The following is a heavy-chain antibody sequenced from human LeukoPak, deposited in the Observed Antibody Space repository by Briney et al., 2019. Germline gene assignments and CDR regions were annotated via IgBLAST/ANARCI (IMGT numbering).Heavy chain of an antibody. Sequence: GGTLRLSCAASGFTFSSYGMSWVRQAPGKGLEWVSAISGSGGSTYYADSVKGRFTISRDNAKNSLYLQMNSLRAEDTAVYYCARAGYYDSSGYYGDDAFDIWGQGTMVTVSS. CDR3: ARAGYYDSSGYYGDDAFDI. J-gene: IGHJ3*02. CDR2: ISGSGGST. V-gene: IGHV3-23*01. CDR1: GFTFSSYG. D-gene: IGHD3-22*01.